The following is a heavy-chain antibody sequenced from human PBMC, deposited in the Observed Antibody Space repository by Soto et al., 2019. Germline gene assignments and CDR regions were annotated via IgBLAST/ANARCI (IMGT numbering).Heavy chain of an antibody. CDR1: GFTFITYW. D-gene: IGHD3-16*01. CDR3: VRDYGRSYFDY. Sequence: GGSLRLSCAASGFTFITYWMTWVRQAPGKGLEWVANIKQDGSEKYYVDSVKGRFTISRDNAKNSVYLQMDSLRAEDTAVYYCVRDYGRSYFDYWGQGTLVTVSS. J-gene: IGHJ4*02. V-gene: IGHV3-7*03. CDR2: IKQDGSEK.